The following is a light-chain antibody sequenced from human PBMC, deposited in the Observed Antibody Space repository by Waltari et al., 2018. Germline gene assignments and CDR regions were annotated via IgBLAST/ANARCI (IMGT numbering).Light chain of an antibody. Sequence: QSVLTQPPSASGTPGQRVTISCSGSSSNIGSNHVYWYQQLPGMAPTLLIYRKDQRPSGVPDRFSGSKSGSSASLAISGLRSEDEADYYCGAWDDSLSGHYVFGTGTKVTVL. CDR1: SSNIGSNH. J-gene: IGLJ1*01. CDR3: GAWDDSLSGHYV. CDR2: RKD. V-gene: IGLV1-47*01.